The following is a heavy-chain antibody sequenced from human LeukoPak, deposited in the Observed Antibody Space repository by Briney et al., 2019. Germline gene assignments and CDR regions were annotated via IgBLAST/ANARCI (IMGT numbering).Heavy chain of an antibody. CDR3: ARGTGPDY. CDR1: GYTFTSYD. CDR2: MSPNIGTT. J-gene: IGHJ4*02. Sequence: ASVKVSCKASGYTFTSYDISWVRQATGHGLEWMGWMSPNIGTTGYAQKFQGRVTITIKTSTSTAYMELTSLRSEATAVYYCARGTGPDYWGGGTLVSVFS. V-gene: IGHV1-8*01.